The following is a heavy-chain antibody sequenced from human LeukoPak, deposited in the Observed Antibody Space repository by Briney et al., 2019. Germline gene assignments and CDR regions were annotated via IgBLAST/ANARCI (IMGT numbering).Heavy chain of an antibody. CDR2: IYTSGST. CDR1: GGSISSYY. V-gene: IGHV4-4*09. J-gene: IGHJ6*03. Sequence: PSETLSLTCTVSGGSISSYYWSWIRQPPGKGLEWIGYIYTSGSTNYNPSLKSRVTISVDTSKNQFSLKLSSVTAADTAVYYCARLQITGTTSRYYYYYMDVWSKGTTVTVSS. CDR3: ARLQITGTTSRYYYYYMDV. D-gene: IGHD1-7*01.